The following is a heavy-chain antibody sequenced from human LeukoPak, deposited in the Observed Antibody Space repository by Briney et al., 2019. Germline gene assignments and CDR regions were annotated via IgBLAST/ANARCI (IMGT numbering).Heavy chain of an antibody. CDR1: GGSISSYY. V-gene: IGHV4-59*01. J-gene: IGHJ4*02. CDR2: IYYSGST. D-gene: IGHD1-26*01. CDR3: ARDSGSYGVFDY. Sequence: PSETLSLTCTVSGGSISSYYWSWIRQPPGKGLEWIGYIYYSGSTNYNPSLKSRVTISVDTSKNQFSLKLSSVTAADTAVYYCARDSGSYGVFDYWGQGTLVTVSS.